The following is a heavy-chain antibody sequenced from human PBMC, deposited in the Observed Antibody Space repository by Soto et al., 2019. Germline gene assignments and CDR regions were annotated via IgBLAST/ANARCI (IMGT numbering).Heavy chain of an antibody. J-gene: IGHJ4*02. CDR2: ISGGGSST. D-gene: IGHD2-2*01. Sequence: GGSLRLSCAASGFTFSSYAMSWVRQAPGKGLEWVSAISGGGSSTCYADSVKGRFTISRDNAKNTLYLQMNSLRAEDTAVYYCAKNNARYGSSASCYSGYWGQGTLVTVSS. CDR3: AKNNARYGSSASCYSGY. CDR1: GFTFSSYA. V-gene: IGHV3-23*01.